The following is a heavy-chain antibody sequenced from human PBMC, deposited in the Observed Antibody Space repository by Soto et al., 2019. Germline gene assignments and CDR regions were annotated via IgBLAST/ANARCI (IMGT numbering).Heavy chain of an antibody. D-gene: IGHD3-22*01. J-gene: IGHJ4*02. CDR2: IKSKTDGGTT. CDR1: GLNIRNAW. Sequence: PGLPNLLSCTASGLNIRNAWMNWISKKTGKGLEWVGRIKSKTDGGTTDYAAPVKGRFTISRDDSKNTLYLQMNSLKTEDTAVYYCTTGVQYYYDSSGYYGPDDYWGQGTLVTVSS. V-gene: IGHV3-15*07. CDR3: TTGVQYYYDSSGYYGPDDY.